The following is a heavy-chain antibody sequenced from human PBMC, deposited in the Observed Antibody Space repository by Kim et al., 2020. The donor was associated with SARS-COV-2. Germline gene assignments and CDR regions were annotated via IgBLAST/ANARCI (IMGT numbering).Heavy chain of an antibody. CDR1: GFTFSSYS. CDR3: ARDWKHLADYYYYYGMDV. D-gene: IGHD1-1*01. V-gene: IGHV3-21*01. Sequence: GGSLRLSCAASGFTFSSYSMNWVRQAPGKGLEWVSSISSSSSYIYYADSVKGRFTISRDNAKNSLYLQMNSLRAEDTAVYYCARDWKHLADYYYYYGMDVWGQGTTVTVSS. J-gene: IGHJ6*02. CDR2: ISSSSSYI.